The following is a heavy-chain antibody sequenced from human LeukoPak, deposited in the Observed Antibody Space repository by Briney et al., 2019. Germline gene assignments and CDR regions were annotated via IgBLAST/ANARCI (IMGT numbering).Heavy chain of an antibody. CDR2: IRFTGSYI. V-gene: IGHV3-21*04. Sequence: PGGSLRLSCVASGFTFSHYSMNWVRQAPGKGLEWVSSIRFTGSYIYYADSVKGRFTISRDNAKNSLYLQMNSLRVEDTAFYYCAKDNRRHYTSGPNPDSLHWGQGALVTVSS. CDR1: GFTFSHYS. J-gene: IGHJ4*02. CDR3: AKDNRRHYTSGPNPDSLH. D-gene: IGHD6-19*01.